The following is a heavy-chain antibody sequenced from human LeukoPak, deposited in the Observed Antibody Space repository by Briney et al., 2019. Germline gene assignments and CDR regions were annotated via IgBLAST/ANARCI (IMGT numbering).Heavy chain of an antibody. D-gene: IGHD5-24*01. Sequence: GGSLRLSCAASGFTFSNYGMSWVRQTPAKGLEWVSSISGSGGSTYYADSVKGRFTISRDNSKNTLYLQMNSLRAEDTAVYYCAKDRVDPADYWGQGTLVTVSS. CDR3: AKDRVDPADY. V-gene: IGHV3-23*01. CDR2: ISGSGGST. J-gene: IGHJ4*02. CDR1: GFTFSNYG.